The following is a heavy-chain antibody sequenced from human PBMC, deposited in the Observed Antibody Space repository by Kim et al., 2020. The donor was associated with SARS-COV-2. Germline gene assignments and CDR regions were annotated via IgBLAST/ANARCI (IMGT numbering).Heavy chain of an antibody. V-gene: IGHV4-34*01. CDR2: INHSGST. Sequence: SETLSLICAVYGGSFSGYYWSWIRQPPGKGLEWIGEINHSGSTNYNPSLKSRVTISVDTSKNQFSLKLSSVTAADTAVYYCARGGFVVAPGWFDPWGQGTLVTVSS. D-gene: IGHD2-15*01. CDR3: ARGGFVVAPGWFDP. CDR1: GGSFSGYY. J-gene: IGHJ5*02.